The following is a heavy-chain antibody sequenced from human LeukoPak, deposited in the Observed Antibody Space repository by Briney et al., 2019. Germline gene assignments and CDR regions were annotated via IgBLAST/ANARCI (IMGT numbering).Heavy chain of an antibody. V-gene: IGHV3-23*01. Sequence: PGGSLRLSCAVSGFTFSSYAMTWVRQAPGKGLEWVSGIGGSGGSTYYADSVKGRFTISRDNSKSTLYLQMNSLRAEDTAVYYCAKVLRNYDFWSGYWYMDVWGKGTTVTVSS. J-gene: IGHJ6*03. CDR3: AKVLRNYDFWSGYWYMDV. D-gene: IGHD3-3*01. CDR2: IGGSGGST. CDR1: GFTFSSYA.